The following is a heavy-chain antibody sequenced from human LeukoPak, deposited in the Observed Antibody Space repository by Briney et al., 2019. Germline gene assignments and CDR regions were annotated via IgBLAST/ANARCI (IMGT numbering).Heavy chain of an antibody. CDR3: AKNGDRGAYCSGGTCYPYFYYYMDV. CDR2: ISTTGGTT. D-gene: IGHD2-15*01. CDR1: GFTFSSYG. Sequence: GGSLRLSCAASGFTFSSYGMSWVRQAPGKGLEWVSAISTTGGTTYYAGSVKGRFTISRDNSRNTLYLQVNSLRAEDMAIYYCAKNGDRGAYCSGGTCYPYFYYYMDVWGKGTTVTFSS. V-gene: IGHV3-23*01. J-gene: IGHJ6*03.